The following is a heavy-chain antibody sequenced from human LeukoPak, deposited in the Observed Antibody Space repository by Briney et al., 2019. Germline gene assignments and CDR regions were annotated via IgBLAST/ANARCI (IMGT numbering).Heavy chain of an antibody. CDR2: INQDGSEK. D-gene: IGHD3-9*01. Sequence: GGSLRLSCAASGFTFSSYWMSWVRQAPGKGLEGVANINQDGSEKYYVDSVKGRFTISRDNAKNSLYLQMNSLRAEDTAVYYCARETDILRYFDWFHYGMDVWGQGTTVTVSS. J-gene: IGHJ6*02. CDR1: GFTFSSYW. CDR3: ARETDILRYFDWFHYGMDV. V-gene: IGHV3-7*01.